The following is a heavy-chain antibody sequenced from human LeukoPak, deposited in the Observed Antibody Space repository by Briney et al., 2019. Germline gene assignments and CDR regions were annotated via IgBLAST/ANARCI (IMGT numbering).Heavy chain of an antibody. Sequence: SETLSLTCAVCGGSFNGYYWSWIRQPPGKGLEWIGEINHSGSTNYNPSLKSRVSISVDTSKNQFSLKLSSVTAADTAVYYCAREGYYYDTNGYPAFDYWGQGTLVTVSS. CDR2: INHSGST. CDR1: GGSFNGYY. CDR3: AREGYYYDTNGYPAFDY. V-gene: IGHV4-34*01. D-gene: IGHD3-22*01. J-gene: IGHJ4*02.